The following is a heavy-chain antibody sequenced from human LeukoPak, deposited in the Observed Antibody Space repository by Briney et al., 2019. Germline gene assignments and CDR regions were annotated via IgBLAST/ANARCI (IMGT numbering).Heavy chain of an antibody. CDR1: GFTFSSYS. CDR2: ISSSSTYI. V-gene: IGHV3-21*01. J-gene: IGHJ4*02. D-gene: IGHD6-19*01. Sequence: GGSLRLSCAASGFTFSSYSMNSVRQAPGKGLEWVSSISSSSTYIYYADSVKGRFTVSRDKAKNSLSLQMNSLRTEDTAVYYCARGIPVSGLVDYWGQGTLVTVSS. CDR3: ARGIPVSGLVDY.